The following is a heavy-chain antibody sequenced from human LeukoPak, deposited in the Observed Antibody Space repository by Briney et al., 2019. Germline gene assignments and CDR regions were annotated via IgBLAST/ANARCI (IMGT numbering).Heavy chain of an antibody. CDR1: GISLTNYA. J-gene: IGHJ4*02. D-gene: IGHD3-3*01. CDR2: MSERGGST. V-gene: IGHV3-23*01. Sequence: GGSLRLSCVVPGISLTNYAMTWVRQTPGKGPEWVSYMSERGGSTSYADSVKGRFTISRDNSKNTLYLQMNSLRAEDTAVYYCAKSEGITIFGVVDYWGQGTLVTVSS. CDR3: AKSEGITIFGVVDY.